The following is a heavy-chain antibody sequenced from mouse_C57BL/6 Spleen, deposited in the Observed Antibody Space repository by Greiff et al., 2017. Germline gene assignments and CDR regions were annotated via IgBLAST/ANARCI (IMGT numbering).Heavy chain of an antibody. Sequence: EVQLVESGGGLVKPGGSLKLSCAASGFTFSDYGMHWVRQAPEKGLEWVAYISSGSSTIYYADTVKGRFTISRDNAKNTLFLQMTSLRSEDTAMYYCAKAYHYYAMDYWGQGTSVTVSS. J-gene: IGHJ4*01. CDR3: AKAYHYYAMDY. CDR1: GFTFSDYG. CDR2: ISSGSSTI. V-gene: IGHV5-17*01. D-gene: IGHD6-5*01.